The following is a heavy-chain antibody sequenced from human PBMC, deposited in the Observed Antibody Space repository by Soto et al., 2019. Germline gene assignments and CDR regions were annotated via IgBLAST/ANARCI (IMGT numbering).Heavy chain of an antibody. Sequence: GASVKVSCKASEYTFTSYAMHWVRQAPGQRLEWMGWINAGNGNTKYSQKFQGRVTITRDTSASTAYMELRSLRSDDTAVYYCAREGVAPYYYYGMDVWGQGTPVTVSS. CDR1: EYTFTSYA. V-gene: IGHV1-3*01. J-gene: IGHJ6*02. D-gene: IGHD5-12*01. CDR3: AREGVAPYYYYGMDV. CDR2: INAGNGNT.